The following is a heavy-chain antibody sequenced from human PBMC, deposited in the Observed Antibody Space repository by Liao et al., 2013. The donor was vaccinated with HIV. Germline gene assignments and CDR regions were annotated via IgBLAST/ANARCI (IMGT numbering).Heavy chain of an antibody. J-gene: IGHJ5*02. CDR3: ARGLGS. V-gene: IGHV4-30-4*08. CDR1: GGSISSGDYY. D-gene: IGHD3-9*01. CDR2: INHSGST. Sequence: QVKLQQWGPGLVKPSQTLSLTCTVSGGSISSGDYYWSWIRQSPGKGLEWIGEINHSGSTNYNPSLKSRVTISVDTSKNQFSLKLTSVTAADTAVYYCARGLGSWGREPWSPSP.